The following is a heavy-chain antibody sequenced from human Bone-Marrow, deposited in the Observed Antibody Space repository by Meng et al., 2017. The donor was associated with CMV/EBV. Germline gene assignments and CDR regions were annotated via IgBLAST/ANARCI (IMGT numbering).Heavy chain of an antibody. CDR1: GFTFSSYS. CDR3: ARGEG. V-gene: IGHV3-21*01. J-gene: IGHJ4*02. Sequence: ESLKISCAASGFTFSSYSMNWVRQAPGKGLEWVSSISSSSYIYYADSVKGRFTISRDNAKNSLYLQMNSLRAEDTAVYYCARGEGWGQGTLVTVPQ. CDR2: ISSSSYI.